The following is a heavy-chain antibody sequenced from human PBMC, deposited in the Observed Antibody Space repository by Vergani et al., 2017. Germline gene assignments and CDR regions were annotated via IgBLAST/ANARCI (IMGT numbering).Heavy chain of an antibody. D-gene: IGHD6-19*01. V-gene: IGHV4-39*01. CDR3: ARQRPCSVWSPGDFDD. CDR1: ADSISSGSYY. J-gene: IGHJ4*02. CDR2: IYYSGLT. Sequence: QLQLQQSGPGLVKPSETLFLTCTVSADSISSGSYYWGWIRQPPGKSLEWIGSIYYSGLTYYNPSLKSRVAISVDTSKNQFSLKVTSVTAADTAVYFCARQRPCSVWSPGDFDDWGQGILVTVSS.